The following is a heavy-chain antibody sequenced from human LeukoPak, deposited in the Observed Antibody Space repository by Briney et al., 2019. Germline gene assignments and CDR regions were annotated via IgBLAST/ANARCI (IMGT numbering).Heavy chain of an antibody. J-gene: IGHJ5*02. CDR3: ARDGYDILTGYPHDNWFDP. CDR2: ISYDGSNK. D-gene: IGHD3-9*01. Sequence: GGSLRLSCAASGFTFSSYGMHWVRQAPGKGLEWVAVISYDGSNKYYADSVKGRFTISRDNSKNTLYLQMNSLRAEDTAVYYCARDGYDILTGYPHDNWFDPWGQGTLVTVSS. CDR1: GFTFSSYG. V-gene: IGHV3-30*03.